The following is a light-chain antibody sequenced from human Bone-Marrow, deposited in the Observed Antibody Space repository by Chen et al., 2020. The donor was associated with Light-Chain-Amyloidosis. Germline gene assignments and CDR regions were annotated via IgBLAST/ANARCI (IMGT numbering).Light chain of an antibody. CDR2: WSS. J-gene: IGKJ3*01. V-gene: IGKV4-1*01. Sequence: DIVVTPSPDSLTVSLGERASINCKSSQSLFSTSTNRNYLAWGQQKPGQPPKLRISWSSSRHFGVPDRFSGSGSGTDFTLTISVVQPEDVALYYCQQYYNAPLTFGPGTKVHVK. CDR1: QSLFSTSTNRNY. CDR3: QQYYNAPLT.